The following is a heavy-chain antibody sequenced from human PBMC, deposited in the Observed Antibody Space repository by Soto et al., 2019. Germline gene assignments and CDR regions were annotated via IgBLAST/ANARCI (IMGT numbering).Heavy chain of an antibody. J-gene: IGHJ4*02. CDR3: ARESYLSRVSFDS. Sequence: ASVKVSCKASGYTFTDYYMHWVRQAPGQGLEWMGWVNPNNGGANYAQKFQGRVTMTRDTSVSTTYMELSSLRSDDTAIYYCARESYLSRVSFDSWGQGTLVTVSS. V-gene: IGHV1-2*02. D-gene: IGHD2-2*02. CDR2: VNPNNGGA. CDR1: GYTFTDYY.